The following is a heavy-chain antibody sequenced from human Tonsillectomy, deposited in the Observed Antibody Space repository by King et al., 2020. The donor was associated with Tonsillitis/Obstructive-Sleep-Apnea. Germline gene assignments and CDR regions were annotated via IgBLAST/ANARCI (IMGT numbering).Heavy chain of an antibody. Sequence: VQLVESGGGLVEPGGSLTISCTASGFTFIDAWMNWVRQAPGQGLEWVGRIKSKADGGTASYAAPVKGRITSSREDSNNTLFLLMNSLKTEDTAVYYCTAEPATTVTNWGHGTLVTVSS. CDR1: GFTFIDAW. D-gene: IGHD4-17*01. CDR2: IKSKADGGTA. CDR3: TAEPATTVTN. V-gene: IGHV3-15*07. J-gene: IGHJ4*01.